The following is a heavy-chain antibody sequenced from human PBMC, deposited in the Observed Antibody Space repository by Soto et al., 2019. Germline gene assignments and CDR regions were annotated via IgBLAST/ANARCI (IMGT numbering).Heavy chain of an antibody. CDR3: ARLYSEAVAIDY. Sequence: SETLSLTCTVSGGSISSSSYYWGWIRQPPGKGLEWIGSIYYSGSTYYNPSLKSRVTISVDTSKNQFSLKLSSVTAADTAVYYCARLYSEAVAIDYWGQGTLVTVSS. CDR1: GGSISSSSYY. J-gene: IGHJ4*02. D-gene: IGHD6-19*01. CDR2: IYYSGST. V-gene: IGHV4-39*01.